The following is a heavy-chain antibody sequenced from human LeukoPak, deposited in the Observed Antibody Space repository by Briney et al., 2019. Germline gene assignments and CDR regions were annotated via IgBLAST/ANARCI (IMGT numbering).Heavy chain of an antibody. CDR1: GFTFTNGW. CDR3: AIDQGYYYYDGTAFHYRDY. CDR2: IKSKTDGGTT. J-gene: IGHJ4*02. D-gene: IGHD3-22*01. Sequence: GGSLRLSCVASGFTFTNGWMNWVRQAPGKGLEWVGHIKSKTDGGTTDHAAPVKGRFTISRDDSKNTLYLQMNSLKTEDTAVYYCAIDQGYYYYDGTAFHYRDYWGQGTLVTVSS. V-gene: IGHV3-15*07.